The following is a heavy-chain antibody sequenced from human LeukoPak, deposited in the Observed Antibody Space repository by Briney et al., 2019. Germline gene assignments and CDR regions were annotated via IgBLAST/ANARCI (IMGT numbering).Heavy chain of an antibody. Sequence: GGSLRLSCAASGFTFSTYGMSWVRQAPGKGLEWVSAISSSGGSTYNADSVKGRFTISRDNSKNTLYLQMNSLRAEDTAVYYCAKSGGGYSSGWFYWGQGTLVTVSS. CDR1: GFTFSTYG. J-gene: IGHJ4*02. V-gene: IGHV3-23*01. CDR2: ISSSGGST. D-gene: IGHD6-19*01. CDR3: AKSGGGYSSGWFY.